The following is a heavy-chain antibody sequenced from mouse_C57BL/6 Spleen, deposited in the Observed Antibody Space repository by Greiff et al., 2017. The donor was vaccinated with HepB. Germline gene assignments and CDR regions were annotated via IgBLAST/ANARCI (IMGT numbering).Heavy chain of an antibody. V-gene: IGHV1-54*01. CDR3: ARSRNYYGSSYYGDYFDY. CDR1: GYAFTNYL. Sequence: VQLQQSGAELVRPGTSVKVSCKASGYAFTNYLIEWVKQRPGQGLEWIGVINPGSGGTNYNEKFKGKATLTADKSSSTAYMQLSSLTSEDSAVYFCARSRNYYGSSYYGDYFDYWGQGTTLTVSS. J-gene: IGHJ2*01. CDR2: INPGSGGT. D-gene: IGHD1-1*01.